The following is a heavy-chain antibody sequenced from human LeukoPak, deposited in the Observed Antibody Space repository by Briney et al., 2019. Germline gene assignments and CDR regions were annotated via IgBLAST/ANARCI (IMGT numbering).Heavy chain of an antibody. Sequence: PGGSLRLSCAASGFTFSSYAMSWVRQAPGKGLEWVSAISGSGGSTYYADSVKGRFTISRDNSKSTLYLQMNSLRAEDTAVYYCAKVPRGYSSAYYFDYWGQGTLVTVSS. J-gene: IGHJ4*02. CDR2: ISGSGGST. D-gene: IGHD6-19*01. CDR3: AKVPRGYSSAYYFDY. CDR1: GFTFSSYA. V-gene: IGHV3-23*01.